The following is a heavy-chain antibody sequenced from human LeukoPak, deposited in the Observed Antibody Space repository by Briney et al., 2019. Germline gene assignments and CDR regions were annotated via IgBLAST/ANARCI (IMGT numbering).Heavy chain of an antibody. CDR2: IYSSGIT. J-gene: IGHJ4*02. CDR3: ASEQTTSGGRGLDY. CDR1: GGSITDSF. D-gene: IGHD1-26*01. Sequence: SETLSLTCTVSGGSITDSFWTWIRQPAGKGLEWIGRIYSSGITNCSPSFKSRVTMSVDTSKNQFSLNLTSVTAADTAVYFCASEQTTSGGRGLDYWGRGALVSVSS. V-gene: IGHV4-4*07.